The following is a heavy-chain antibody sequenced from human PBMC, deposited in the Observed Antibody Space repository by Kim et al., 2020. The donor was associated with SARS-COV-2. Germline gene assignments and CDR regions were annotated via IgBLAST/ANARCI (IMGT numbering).Heavy chain of an antibody. J-gene: IGHJ5*02. CDR1: GGSISTTNYY. CDR3: ARSYSSTLGALHNWFAP. Sequence: SETLSLTCIVSGGSISTTNYYWGWIRQPPGKGLEWIGSIYYSGSTYDNPSLKSRVTISVDTSKNQFSLNLRSVTAADTAVYYCARSYSSTLGALHNWFAPWGQGTLVTVSS. CDR2: IYYSGST. V-gene: IGHV4-39*01. D-gene: IGHD6-19*01.